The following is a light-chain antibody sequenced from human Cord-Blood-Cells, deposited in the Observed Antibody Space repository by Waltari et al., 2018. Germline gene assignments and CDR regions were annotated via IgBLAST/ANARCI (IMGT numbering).Light chain of an antibody. CDR3: CSYAGSFHVV. Sequence: QSALTQPRSVSGSPGQSVTISCTGTSSDVGGYNYVSWYQQHPGKAPKLMIYDVSNRPPGAPDPFSASKSGNTASLTISGLQAEDEADYYCCSYAGSFHVVFGGGTKLTVL. V-gene: IGLV2-11*01. CDR2: DVS. CDR1: SSDVGGYNY. J-gene: IGLJ2*01.